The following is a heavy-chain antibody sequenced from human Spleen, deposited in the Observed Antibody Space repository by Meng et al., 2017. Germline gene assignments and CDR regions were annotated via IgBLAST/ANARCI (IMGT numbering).Heavy chain of an antibody. CDR3: AKDDYGDYGSPVDY. Sequence: GGSLRLSCAASGFTFSSNAMTWVRQAPGKGLEWVSGISFSGGSTYHADPVKGRFTISRDNSKNTLYLQLNSLRAEDTAVYYCAKDDYGDYGSPVDYWGQGTLVTVSS. CDR2: ISFSGGST. V-gene: IGHV3-23*01. CDR1: GFTFSSNA. J-gene: IGHJ4*02. D-gene: IGHD4-17*01.